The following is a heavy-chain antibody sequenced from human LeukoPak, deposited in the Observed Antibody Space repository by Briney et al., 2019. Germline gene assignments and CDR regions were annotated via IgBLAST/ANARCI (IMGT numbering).Heavy chain of an antibody. J-gene: IGHJ4*02. CDR3: ARDSIAAAGTFSL. CDR2: ISSSSSYI. D-gene: IGHD6-13*01. V-gene: IGHV3-21*01. CDR1: GFTFSSYA. Sequence: GGSLRLSCAASGFTFSSYAMHWVRQAPGKGLEWVSSISSSSSYIYYADSVKGRFTISRDNAKNSLYLQMNSLRAEDTAVYYCARDSIAAAGTFSLWGQGTLVTVSS.